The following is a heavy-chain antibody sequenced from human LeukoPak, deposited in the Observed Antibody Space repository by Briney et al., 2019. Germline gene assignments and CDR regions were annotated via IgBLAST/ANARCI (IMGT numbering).Heavy chain of an antibody. CDR2: INHSGGT. CDR3: ARAGLRYFDWLLYFSS. D-gene: IGHD3-9*01. V-gene: IGHV4-34*01. CDR1: GGSFSGYY. J-gene: IGHJ4*02. Sequence: SETLSLTCAVYGGSFSGYYWSWIRQPPGKGLEWIGEINHSGGTNYNPSLKSRVTISVDTSKNQFSLKLSSVTAADTAVYYCARAGLRYFDWLLYFSSWGQGTLVTVSS.